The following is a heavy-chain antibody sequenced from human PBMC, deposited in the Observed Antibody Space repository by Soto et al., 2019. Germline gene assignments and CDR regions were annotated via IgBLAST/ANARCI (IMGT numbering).Heavy chain of an antibody. Sequence: PEGSLRLSCAASGFTFSSYAMSWVRQAPGKGLEWVSAISGSGGSTYYADSVKGRYTISRDNSKNTLYLQMNSLRAEDTAVYYCASHGTIFGVVTPYYYYYGMDVWGQGTTVTVSS. V-gene: IGHV3-23*01. CDR1: GFTFSSYA. CDR2: ISGSGGST. J-gene: IGHJ6*02. D-gene: IGHD3-3*01. CDR3: ASHGTIFGVVTPYYYYYGMDV.